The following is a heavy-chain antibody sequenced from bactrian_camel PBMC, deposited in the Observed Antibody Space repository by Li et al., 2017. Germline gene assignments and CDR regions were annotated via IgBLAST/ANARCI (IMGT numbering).Heavy chain of an antibody. CDR3: AKEGDMWHPFGS. Sequence: HVQLVESGGGLVQPGGSLRLSCAGSGFTFSSYWMSWVRQAPGKGLEWISIMKTDGSGAYYADSVKGRFTVSGDNAKNTMYLQLDSLKPEDTAMYYCAKEGDMWHPFGSWGQGTQVTVS. V-gene: IGHV3S1*01. D-gene: IGHD7*01. CDR1: GFTFSSYW. CDR2: MKTDGSGA. J-gene: IGHJ6*01.